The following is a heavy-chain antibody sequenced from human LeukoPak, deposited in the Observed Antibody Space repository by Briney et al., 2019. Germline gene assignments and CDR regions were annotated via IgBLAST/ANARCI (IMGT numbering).Heavy chain of an antibody. V-gene: IGHV3-20*04. CDR1: GFTFDDYG. D-gene: IGHD6-13*01. Sequence: GGSLRLSCAASGFTFDDYGMSWVRQAPGKGLEWVSGINWNGGSTGYADSVKGRFTISRDNSKNTLYLQMNSLRAEDTAVYYCAKDIRAAAGVYYFDYWGQGTLVTVSS. CDR3: AKDIRAAAGVYYFDY. J-gene: IGHJ4*02. CDR2: INWNGGST.